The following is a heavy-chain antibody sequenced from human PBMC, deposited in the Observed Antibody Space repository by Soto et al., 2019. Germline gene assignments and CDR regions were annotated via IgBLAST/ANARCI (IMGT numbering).Heavy chain of an antibody. J-gene: IGHJ4*02. CDR3: ARDPRGYSGYAGLDY. V-gene: IGHV1-69*08. Sequence: QVQLVQSGAEVKKPGSSVKVSCKASGGTFSSYTISWVRQAPGQGREWMGRIIPILGIANYAQKFQGRVTITADKSTSTAYMELSSLRSEDTAVYYCARDPRGYSGYAGLDYWGQGTLVTVSS. D-gene: IGHD5-12*01. CDR2: IIPILGIA. CDR1: GGTFSSYT.